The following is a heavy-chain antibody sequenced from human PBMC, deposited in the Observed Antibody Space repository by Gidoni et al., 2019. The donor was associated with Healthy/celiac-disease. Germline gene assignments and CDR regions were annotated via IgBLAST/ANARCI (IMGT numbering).Heavy chain of an antibody. V-gene: IGHV4-4*07. J-gene: IGHJ6*02. CDR1: VGSLSSFY. Sequence: QVQLQESGPGLVKPSETLSLTCTVAVGSLSSFYWSWIRQPAGKGLEWIGRIYTSGSTNYHPSLKSRVTMSVDTSKNQFSLKLSAVTAADTAVYYCARDGRDGYIPELYYYGMDVWGQGTTVTVSS. D-gene: IGHD5-12*01. CDR3: ARDGRDGYIPELYYYGMDV. CDR2: IYTSGST.